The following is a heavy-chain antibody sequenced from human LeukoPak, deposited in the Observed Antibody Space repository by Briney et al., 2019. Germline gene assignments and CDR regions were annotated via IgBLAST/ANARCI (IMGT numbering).Heavy chain of an antibody. V-gene: IGHV3-11*01. CDR1: GFTFSDYY. D-gene: IGHD3-10*01. J-gene: IGHJ4*02. CDR3: ARDPNGSGSYKDY. CDR2: ISSSGSTI. Sequence: SGGSLRLSCAASGFTFSDYYMSWLRQAPGKGLEWVSYISSSGSTIYYADSVKGRFTISRDNAKNSLYLQMNSLRAEDPAVYYCARDPNGSGSYKDYWGQGTLVTVSS.